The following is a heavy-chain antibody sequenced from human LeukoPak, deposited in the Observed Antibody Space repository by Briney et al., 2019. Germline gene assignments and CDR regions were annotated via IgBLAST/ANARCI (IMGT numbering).Heavy chain of an antibody. V-gene: IGHV3-48*04. D-gene: IGHD6-6*01. CDR3: ARGSIRGSSSSGTLWY. CDR1: GFTFSSYS. CDR2: ISSSSGTI. J-gene: IGHJ4*02. Sequence: GGSLRLSCAASGFTFSSYSMNWVRQAPGKGLEWVSYISSSSGTIYYADSVKGRFTISRDNAKNSLYLQMNSLRAEDTAVYYCARGSIRGSSSSGTLWYWGQGTLVTVSS.